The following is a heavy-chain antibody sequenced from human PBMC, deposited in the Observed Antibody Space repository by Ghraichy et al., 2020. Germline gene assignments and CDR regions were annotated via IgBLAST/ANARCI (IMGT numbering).Heavy chain of an antibody. V-gene: IGHV4-59*01. J-gene: IGHJ6*02. Sequence: SETLSLTCTVSSGSISTYYWNWIRQPPGKALEWIGYIDYTGGTKYNPSLRSRVTMSVDASSNQFSLKLTSVTAADTAVYYCARDPASRGYSYHFGLDVWGQGNTVTVSS. D-gene: IGHD2-15*01. CDR1: SGSISTYY. CDR3: ARDPASRGYSYHFGLDV. CDR2: IDYTGGT.